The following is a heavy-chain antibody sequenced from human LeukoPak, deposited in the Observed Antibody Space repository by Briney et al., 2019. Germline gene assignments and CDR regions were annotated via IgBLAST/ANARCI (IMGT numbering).Heavy chain of an antibody. CDR3: ARIPWGYSYYMDV. Sequence: PSETLSLTCTVSGGSISSSGYYWAWIRQPPGKGLEWIGSIYYSGSTYYNPSFRSRVTISLDPSQNQFSLKLSSVTAADTATYYCARIPWGYSYYMDVWGKGTTVTISS. J-gene: IGHJ6*03. V-gene: IGHV4-39*07. CDR1: GGSISSSGYY. CDR2: IYYSGST. D-gene: IGHD1-26*01.